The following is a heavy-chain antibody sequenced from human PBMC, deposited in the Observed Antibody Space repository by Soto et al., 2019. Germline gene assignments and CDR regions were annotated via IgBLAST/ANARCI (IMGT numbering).Heavy chain of an antibody. CDR3: ARAKQWLSRGGFDP. J-gene: IGHJ5*02. V-gene: IGHV4-30-2*01. CDR1: GGSISSGGYS. D-gene: IGHD6-19*01. Sequence: QLQLQESGSGLVKPSQTLSLTCAVSGGSISSGGYSWSWIRQPPGKVLEWIGYIYHSGSTYYNPSLKSRVTISVDRSKNQFSLKLSSVTAADTAVYYCARAKQWLSRGGFDPWGQGTLVTVSS. CDR2: IYHSGST.